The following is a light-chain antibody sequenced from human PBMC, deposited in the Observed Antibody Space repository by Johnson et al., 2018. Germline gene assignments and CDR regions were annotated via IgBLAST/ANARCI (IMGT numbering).Light chain of an antibody. J-gene: IGLJ1*01. V-gene: IGLV1-51*02. CDR1: SSNIGNNY. CDR2: ENN. CDR3: GTLDSSLSAGNV. Sequence: SVLTQPPSVSAAPGQKVTISCSGSSSNIGNNYVSWYQQLPGTAPKLLIYENNKRPSGIPDRFSGSKSGTSATLGITGLQTGDEAGSYCGTLDSSLSAGNVFGTGTKVTVL.